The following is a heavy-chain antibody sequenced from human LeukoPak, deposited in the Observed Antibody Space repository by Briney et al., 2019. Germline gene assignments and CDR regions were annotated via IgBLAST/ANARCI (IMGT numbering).Heavy chain of an antibody. J-gene: IGHJ4*02. V-gene: IGHV4-59*08. Sequence: SETLSLTCTVSGGSINSHYWSWIRQPPGKGLEWIAYIYYSGSTNYNPSLKSRVTISVDTSKNQFSLKLSSVTAADTAVFYCARLPVGYCSTTSCYGGGFDYWGQGTLVTVSS. CDR2: IYYSGST. D-gene: IGHD2-2*01. CDR1: GGSINSHY. CDR3: ARLPVGYCSTTSCYGGGFDY.